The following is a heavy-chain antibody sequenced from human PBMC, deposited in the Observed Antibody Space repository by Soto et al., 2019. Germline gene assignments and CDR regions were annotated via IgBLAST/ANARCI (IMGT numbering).Heavy chain of an antibody. CDR3: ARDAPPEDY. Sequence: QVQLVPSGPEVKKPGASGKVSCQPSGYTFPSYATSWVRQAPGQGLEWMGWISAYIGNTNYAKKLQGRVTMTTDTSTSTAYMELRSLRSDDTAVYYCARDAPPEDYLGQGTLVTVSS. V-gene: IGHV1-18*01. CDR1: GYTFPSYA. CDR2: ISAYIGNT. J-gene: IGHJ4*02.